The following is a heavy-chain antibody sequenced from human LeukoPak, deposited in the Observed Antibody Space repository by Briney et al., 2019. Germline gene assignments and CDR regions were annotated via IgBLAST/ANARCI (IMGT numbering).Heavy chain of an antibody. V-gene: IGHV3-48*01. CDR2: ISSSSRTI. CDR3: AKGSPRGGLDS. D-gene: IGHD1-14*01. CDR1: AVTLSTFT. J-gene: IGHJ4*02. Sequence: GGSLRLSCAASAVTLSTFTMHWVRQAPGKGLEWVSSISSSSRTINYADSVQGRFTVSRDNANNSMYLQMNELRREDTAVYYCAKGSPRGGLDSWGQGTLVTVSS.